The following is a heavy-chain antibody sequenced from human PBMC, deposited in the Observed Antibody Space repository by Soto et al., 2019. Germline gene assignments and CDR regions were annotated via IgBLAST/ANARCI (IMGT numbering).Heavy chain of an antibody. CDR3: AKDRGMIAGYYYGMDV. Sequence: GGSLRLSCAASGFTFSSYAMSWVRQAPGKGLEWVSAISGSGGSTYYADSVKGRFTISRDNSKNTLYLQMNSLRAEDTAVYYCAKDRGMIAGYYYGMDVWGQGTTVTV. CDR1: GFTFSSYA. J-gene: IGHJ6*02. V-gene: IGHV3-23*01. CDR2: ISGSGGST. D-gene: IGHD3-22*01.